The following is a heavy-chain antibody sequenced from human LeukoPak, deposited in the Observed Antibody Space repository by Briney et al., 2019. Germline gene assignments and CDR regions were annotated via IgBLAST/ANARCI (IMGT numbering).Heavy chain of an antibody. V-gene: IGHV4-34*01. D-gene: IGHD3-22*01. J-gene: IGHJ5*02. CDR3: ARPYDSSGYYYL. CDR1: GGSFSGYY. Sequence: SETLSPTCAVYGGSFSGYYWSWIRQPPGKGLEWIGEINHSGSTNYNPSLKSRVTISVDTSKNQFSLKLSSVTAADTAVYYCARPYDSSGYYYLWGQGTLVTVSS. CDR2: INHSGST.